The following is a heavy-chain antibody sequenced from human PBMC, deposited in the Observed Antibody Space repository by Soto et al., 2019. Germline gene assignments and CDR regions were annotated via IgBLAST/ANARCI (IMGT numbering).Heavy chain of an antibody. CDR3: AKDHYSNYPFDY. Sequence: GGSLRLSCAASGFTFSSYGMHWFRQAPGKGLEWVAVISYDGSNKYYADSVKGRFTISRDNSKNTLYLQMNSLRAEDTAVYYCAKDHYSNYPFDYWGQGTLVTVSS. J-gene: IGHJ4*02. D-gene: IGHD4-4*01. CDR2: ISYDGSNK. CDR1: GFTFSSYG. V-gene: IGHV3-30*18.